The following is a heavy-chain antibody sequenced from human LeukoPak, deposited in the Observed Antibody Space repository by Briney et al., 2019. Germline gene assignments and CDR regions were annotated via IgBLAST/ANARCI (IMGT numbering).Heavy chain of an antibody. Sequence: ETLSLTCTVSGGSISSSSYYWGWIRQPPGKGLEWVANIKQDGSEKYYVDSVKGRFTISRDNAKNSLYLQMNSLRAEDTAVYYCARIYCSSTSCYGYYFDYWGQGTLVTVSS. CDR2: IKQDGSEK. CDR1: GGSISSSSYY. D-gene: IGHD2-2*01. V-gene: IGHV3-7*01. J-gene: IGHJ4*02. CDR3: ARIYCSSTSCYGYYFDY.